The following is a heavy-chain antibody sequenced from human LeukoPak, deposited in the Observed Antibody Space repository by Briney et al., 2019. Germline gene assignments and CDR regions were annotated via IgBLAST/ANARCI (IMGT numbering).Heavy chain of an antibody. CDR1: GGSISTYY. V-gene: IGHV4-59*05. J-gene: IGHJ4*02. CDR3: AGHPGQSDDYRSYYFDY. D-gene: IGHD4-11*01. Sequence: PSETLSLTCTVSGGSISTYYWSWIRQPPGKGLEWIGSINYSGSTYYNPSLKSRVTISVDTSKNQFSLKLSSVTAADTAVYYCAGHPGQSDDYRSYYFDYWGQGTLVTVSS. CDR2: INYSGST.